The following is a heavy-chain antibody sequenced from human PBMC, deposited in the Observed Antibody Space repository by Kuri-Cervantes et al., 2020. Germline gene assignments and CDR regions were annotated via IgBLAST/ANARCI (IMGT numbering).Heavy chain of an antibody. J-gene: IGHJ4*02. D-gene: IGHD3-22*01. CDR2: VYYSGIT. V-gene: IGHV4-59*01. CDR1: GFTFSDYY. Sequence: ESLKISCVASGFTFSDYYMDWVRQAPGKGLEWIWYVYYSGITNYNPSIKSRVTISLDTSKNQFSLKLNSVTAADTAVYFCATGSAYPFYSFHYRGQGTLVTVSS. CDR3: ATGSAYPFYSFHY.